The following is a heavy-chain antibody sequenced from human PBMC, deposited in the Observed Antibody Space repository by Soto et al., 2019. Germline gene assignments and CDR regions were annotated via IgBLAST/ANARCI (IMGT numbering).Heavy chain of an antibody. CDR3: AGMQEGALDY. D-gene: IGHD1-26*01. CDR1: GYSLTELS. J-gene: IGHJ4*02. V-gene: IGHV1-24*01. CDR2: YDLEKGET. Sequence: GASVKVSCKVSGYSLTELSIHWVRQAPGEGLEWMGGYDLEKGETIYAQKFQGRVTKNQFSLQLNSVIPEDTAVYYCAGMQEGALDYWGQGTLVTVSS.